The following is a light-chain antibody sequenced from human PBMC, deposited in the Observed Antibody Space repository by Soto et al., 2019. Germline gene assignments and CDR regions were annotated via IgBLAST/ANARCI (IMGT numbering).Light chain of an antibody. CDR2: EVT. J-gene: IGLJ3*02. Sequence: QSALTQPTSASRSPGQSVTISCTGTSSDVGGYNYVSWYQQYPGRAPKLMIYEVTKRPSGVPDRFSGSKSGNTASLTVSGLQAEDEADYYCSSYAASNNFYFVFGGGTKLTVL. V-gene: IGLV2-8*02. CDR3: SSYAASNNFYFV. CDR1: SSDVGGYNY.